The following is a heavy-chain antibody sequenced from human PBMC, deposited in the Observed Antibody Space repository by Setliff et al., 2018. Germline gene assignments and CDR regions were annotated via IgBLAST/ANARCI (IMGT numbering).Heavy chain of an antibody. D-gene: IGHD3-22*01. J-gene: IGHJ5*02. CDR1: GYTFTNYG. CDR2: SRPHNGNT. CDR3: ARGIYYFDIMGDP. V-gene: IGHV1-18*01. Sequence: ASVKVSCKASGYTFTNYGITWVRQAPGQGLEWMGWSRPHNGNTAYAQKFQDRVILTTDISTTTVYMELRSLRSDDTAVYYCARGIYYFDIMGDPWGQGTLVTVSS.